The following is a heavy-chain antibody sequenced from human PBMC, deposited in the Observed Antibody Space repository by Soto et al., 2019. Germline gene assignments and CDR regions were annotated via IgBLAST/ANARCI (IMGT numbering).Heavy chain of an antibody. CDR2: ISHSSSTV. CDR1: GFTFSSYG. J-gene: IGHJ4*02. CDR3: ARVIAMDLLLHTAPGY. Sequence: GESLKISCAASGFTFSSYGMNWVRQAPGKGLEWVSYISHSSSTVYYEDSVEGRFTISRDNAKSSLYLQMNSLRDEDTAVYYCARVIAMDLLLHTAPGYWGQGTLVTVSS. D-gene: IGHD5-18*01. V-gene: IGHV3-48*02.